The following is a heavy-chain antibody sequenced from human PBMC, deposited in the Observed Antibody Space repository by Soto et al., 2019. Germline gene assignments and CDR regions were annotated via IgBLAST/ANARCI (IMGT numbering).Heavy chain of an antibody. D-gene: IGHD1-7*01. V-gene: IGHV3-21*01. CDR1: GFIFSTYS. J-gene: IGHJ6*02. CDR3: ARTGTTSGHLYYGLGV. CDR2: ISSSSSYI. Sequence: EVQLVESGGGLVKPGGSLRLSCAASGFIFSTYSMNWVRQAPGKGLEWVSCISSSSSYIYYADSVKGRFTVSRDNAKISLYLQMNSLTADHTAVYFCARTGTTSGHLYYGLGVWGQGTTVTVSS.